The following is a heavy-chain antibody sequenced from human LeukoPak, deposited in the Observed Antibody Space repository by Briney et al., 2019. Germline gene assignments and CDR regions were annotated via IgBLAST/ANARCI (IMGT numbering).Heavy chain of an antibody. V-gene: IGHV1-3*01. CDR2: INAGNGNT. CDR1: GYTFSSYG. CDR3: ARGPERLYGGNSETREFDY. Sequence: GASVKVSCKASGYTFSSYGMHWVRQAPGQRLEWMGWINAGNGNTKYSQKFQGRVIITGDTSATTAYMELSSLRSEDTAVYYCARGPERLYGGNSETREFDYWGQGTLVTVSS. J-gene: IGHJ4*02. D-gene: IGHD4-23*01.